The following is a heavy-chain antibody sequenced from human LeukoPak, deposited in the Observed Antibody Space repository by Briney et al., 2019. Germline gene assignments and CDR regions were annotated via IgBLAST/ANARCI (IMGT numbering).Heavy chain of an antibody. CDR1: GGSISSSSYY. V-gene: IGHV4-39*01. Sequence: PSETLSLTCTVSGGSISSSSYYWGWIRQPPGKGLEWIGSIYYSGSTYYNPSLKSRVTISVDTSKNQFSLKLSSVTAADTAVYYCASTYDFWSGYHDYWGQGTLVTVSS. D-gene: IGHD3-3*01. J-gene: IGHJ4*02. CDR3: ASTYDFWSGYHDY. CDR2: IYYSGST.